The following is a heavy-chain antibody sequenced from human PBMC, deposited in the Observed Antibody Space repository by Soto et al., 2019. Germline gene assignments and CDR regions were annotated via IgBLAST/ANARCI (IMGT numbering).Heavy chain of an antibody. J-gene: IGHJ6*02. CDR1: GYTFTSYG. CDR3: AGVWGSRTDIVVVVATGGYYYYGTDV. CDR2: ISAYNGNT. V-gene: IGHV1-18*01. Sequence: ASVQVSCKSSGYTFTSYGISWVRQAPGQGLEWMGWISAYNGNTNYAQKLQGRVTMTTDTSTSTAYMELRSLRSDDTAVCDCAGVWGSRTDIVVVVATGGYYYYGTDVWGQGTTVTVSS. D-gene: IGHD2-15*01.